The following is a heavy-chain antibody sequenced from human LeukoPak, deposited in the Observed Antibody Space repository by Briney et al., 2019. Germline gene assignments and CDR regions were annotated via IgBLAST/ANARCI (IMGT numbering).Heavy chain of an antibody. D-gene: IGHD3/OR15-3a*01. CDR1: GGSISTGGYF. CDR3: ARAPLRTGRPPNLYYFDY. V-gene: IGHV4-30-2*01. Sequence: ASETLSLTCTVSGGSISTGGYFWSWIRQPPGTGLEWIGYIYHSGSTYYNPSLKSRVTISVDRSENQFSLKLNSVTAADTAVYFCARAPLRTGRPPNLYYFDYWGQGTLVTVSS. CDR2: IYHSGST. J-gene: IGHJ4*02.